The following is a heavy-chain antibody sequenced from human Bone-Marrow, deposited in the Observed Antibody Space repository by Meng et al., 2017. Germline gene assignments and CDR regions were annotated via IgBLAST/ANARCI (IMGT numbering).Heavy chain of an antibody. D-gene: IGHD6-13*01. CDR3: ATRGGLSSSWYIDY. CDR2: FTAGGENT. Sequence: GESLKISCVGSDFNFKTFPMSWVRLSPGKGLEWVSSFTAGGENTYYGDSVQGHFTLYRDNSENKVYLQRNSLQAEDTAVYYCATRGGLSSSWYIDYWGQGTLVTVSS. CDR1: DFNFKTFP. J-gene: IGHJ4*01. V-gene: IGHV3-23*02.